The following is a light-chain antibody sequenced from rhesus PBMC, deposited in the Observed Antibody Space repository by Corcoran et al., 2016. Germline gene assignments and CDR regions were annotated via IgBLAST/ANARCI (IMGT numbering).Light chain of an antibody. Sequence: DIQMTQSPSSLSASVGDRVTITCQASQGISNNLDWYQQKPGKVPQLLIYAASTLQSGVPSRFSGSGSGTDFTLTISSLQPEDFATYYFQHGNDIPWTFGQGTKVEIK. J-gene: IGKJ1*01. CDR2: AAS. CDR3: QHGNDIPWT. V-gene: IGKV1S17*01. CDR1: QGISNN.